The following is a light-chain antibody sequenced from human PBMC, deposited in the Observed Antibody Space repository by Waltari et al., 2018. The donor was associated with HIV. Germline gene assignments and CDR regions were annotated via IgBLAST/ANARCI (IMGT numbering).Light chain of an antibody. CDR1: DEDVGNEG. CDR2: RNN. V-gene: IGLV10-54*04. Sequence: QAGLTQPPAVSQALGQTATPSCTGGDEDVGNEGAAWLQQYQGLPPKLLSYRNNKLASGISHKFSAARAGNTVFLTIAGLQPEDEADYYCSAWDGRLSAWVFGGGTKLTVL. CDR3: SAWDGRLSAWV. J-gene: IGLJ3*02.